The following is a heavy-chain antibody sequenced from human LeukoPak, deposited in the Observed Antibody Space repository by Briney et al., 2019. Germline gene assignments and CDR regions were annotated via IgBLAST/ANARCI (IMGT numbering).Heavy chain of an antibody. J-gene: IGHJ4*02. V-gene: IGHV1-69*05. CDR3: ASQDASIYSESSTSPTYSD. D-gene: IGHD3-22*01. CDR2: IIPIFDSA. Sequence: ASVKVSCKASGGTFTNYAFNWVRQAPGQGLEWMGGIIPIFDSAHYAQRFQGRITITTDESSTTAYMPLSSLPSDDTAVYYCASQDASIYSESSTSPTYSDWGQGTLVTVSS. CDR1: GGTFTNYA.